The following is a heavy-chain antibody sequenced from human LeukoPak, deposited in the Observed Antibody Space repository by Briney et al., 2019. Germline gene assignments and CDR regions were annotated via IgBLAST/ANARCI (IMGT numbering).Heavy chain of an antibody. V-gene: IGHV4-39*07. CDR2: THYSGNT. D-gene: IGHD4-17*01. CDR3: AREGAYRTYGDYSPFDF. Sequence: ETLSLTCVVSGDSVSSTNYYWGWIRQPPGKGLEWIGTTHYSGNTYYNPSLKSRVTISLDTSKNQFSLRLNSVTAADTAVYYCAREGAYRTYGDYSPFDFWGQGTLVTVSS. CDR1: GDSVSSTNYY. J-gene: IGHJ5*01.